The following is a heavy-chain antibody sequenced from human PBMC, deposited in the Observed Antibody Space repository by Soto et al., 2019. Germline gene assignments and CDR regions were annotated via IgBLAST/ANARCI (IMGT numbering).Heavy chain of an antibody. CDR2: IYYSGST. Sequence: SETLSLTCTVSGGSISSGGYYWSWIRQHPGKGLEWIGYIYYSGSTYYNPSLKSRVTISVDTSKNQFSLKLSSVTAADAAVYYCARDVIVVVPAATYYYYYYMDVWGKGTTVTVSS. D-gene: IGHD2-2*01. CDR3: ARDVIVVVPAATYYYYYYMDV. CDR1: GGSISSGGYY. J-gene: IGHJ6*03. V-gene: IGHV4-31*03.